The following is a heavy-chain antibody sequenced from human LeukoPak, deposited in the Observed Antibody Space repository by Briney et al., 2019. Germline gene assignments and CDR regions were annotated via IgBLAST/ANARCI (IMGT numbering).Heavy chain of an antibody. CDR2: ISGSGGST. Sequence: GGSLRLSCAVSGFIFNTYDLHWVRQAPGKGLEWVSAISGSGGSTYYADSVKGRFTISRDNSKNTLYLQMNSLRAEDTAVYYCANPPYESNYSYYDMDVWGQGTTVTVSS. J-gene: IGHJ6*02. CDR1: GFIFNTYD. CDR3: ANPPYESNYSYYDMDV. D-gene: IGHD3-22*01. V-gene: IGHV3-23*01.